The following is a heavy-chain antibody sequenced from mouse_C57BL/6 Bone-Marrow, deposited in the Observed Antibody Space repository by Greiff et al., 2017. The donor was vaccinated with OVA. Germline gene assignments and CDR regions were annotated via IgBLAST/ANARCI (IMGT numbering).Heavy chain of an antibody. Sequence: VKLMESGPELVRPGVSVKISCKGSGYTFTDYAMHWVKQSHAKSLEWIGVISTYYGDASYNQKFQDKATMTVDKSSSTAYMELSRLTSEDSAVYYCARMRWSPFAYWGQGTLVTVSA. CDR3: ARMRWSPFAY. CDR2: ISTYYGDA. J-gene: IGHJ3*01. D-gene: IGHD1-1*02. CDR1: GYTFTDYA. V-gene: IGHV1-67*01.